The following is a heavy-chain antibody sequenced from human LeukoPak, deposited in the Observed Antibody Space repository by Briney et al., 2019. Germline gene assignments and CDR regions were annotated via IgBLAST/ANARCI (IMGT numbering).Heavy chain of an antibody. V-gene: IGHV3-23*01. CDR1: GFTFSSYA. CDR3: AKPSRGWYPFDY. Sequence: GGSLRLSCAASGFTFSSYAMSWVRQAPGKGLDWVSSLSGSGSGTYYADSVKGRLTISRDNSKNTLYLQMSSLRAEDTAVYYCAKPSRGWYPFDYWGQGTLVTVSS. D-gene: IGHD6-19*01. J-gene: IGHJ4*02. CDR2: LSGSGSGT.